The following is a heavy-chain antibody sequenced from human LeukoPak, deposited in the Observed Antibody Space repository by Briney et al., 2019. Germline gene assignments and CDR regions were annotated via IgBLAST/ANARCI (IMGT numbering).Heavy chain of an antibody. V-gene: IGHV4-59*12. CDR3: ARDVGGADMDV. D-gene: IGHD3-10*01. J-gene: IGHJ6*03. Sequence: KASETLSPTCTVSGGSISSYYWSWIRQPPGKGLEWIGYIYYSGSTNYNPSLKSRVTISVDTSKNQFSLRLTSVTAADTAIYYCARDVGGADMDVWGKGTTVTVSS. CDR1: GGSISSYY. CDR2: IYYSGST.